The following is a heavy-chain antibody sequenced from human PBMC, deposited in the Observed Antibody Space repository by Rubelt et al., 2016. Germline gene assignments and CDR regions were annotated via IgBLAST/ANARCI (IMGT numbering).Heavy chain of an antibody. Sequence: QVQLQESGPGLVKPSETLSLTCTVSGGSISSYYWSWIRQPAGKGLEWIGRIYTSGSTNYNPSLKSRVTMSVATSKNQFSLKLSSVTAADTAVYYCARGDPDRGSRTVTLDYWGQGTLVTVSS. D-gene: IGHD4-17*01. CDR2: IYTSGST. J-gene: IGHJ4*02. CDR3: ARGDPDRGSRTVTLDY. V-gene: IGHV4-4*07. CDR1: GGSISSYY.